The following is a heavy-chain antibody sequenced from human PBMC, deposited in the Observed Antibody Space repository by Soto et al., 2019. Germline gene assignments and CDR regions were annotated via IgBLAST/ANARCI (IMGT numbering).Heavy chain of an antibody. CDR3: AREMTGSSSSPNWFDP. J-gene: IGHJ5*02. CDR2: IYYSGST. Sequence: TLSLTCTVSGGSISSGGYYWSWIRQHPGKGLEWIGYIYYSGSTYYNPSLKSRVTISVDTSKNQFSLKLSSVTAADTAVYYCAREMTGSSSSPNWFDPWGQGTLVTVSS. V-gene: IGHV4-31*03. CDR1: GGSISSGGYY. D-gene: IGHD6-6*01.